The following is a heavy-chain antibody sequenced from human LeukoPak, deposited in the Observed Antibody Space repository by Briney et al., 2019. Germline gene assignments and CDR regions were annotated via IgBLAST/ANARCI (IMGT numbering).Heavy chain of an antibody. Sequence: GGSLRLSCAASGFTFSSYWMHWVRQAPGKGLVWVSRINSDGSSTSYADSVKGRFTISRDNAKNTLYPQMNSLRAEDTAVYYCARGEGYYYYYMDVWGKGTTVTVSS. CDR3: ARGEGYYYYYMDV. J-gene: IGHJ6*03. V-gene: IGHV3-74*01. D-gene: IGHD1-26*01. CDR2: INSDGSST. CDR1: GFTFSSYW.